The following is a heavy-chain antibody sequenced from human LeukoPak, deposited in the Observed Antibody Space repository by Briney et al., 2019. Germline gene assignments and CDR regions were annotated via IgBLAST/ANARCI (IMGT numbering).Heavy chain of an antibody. J-gene: IGHJ4*02. CDR3: AADLSTLRYSSSWYAFDY. V-gene: IGHV1-58*02. D-gene: IGHD6-13*01. CDR1: GFTFTSSA. CDR2: IVVGSGNT. Sequence: ASVKVSCKASGFTFTSSAMQWVRQARGQRLEWIGWIVVGSGNTYYAQKFQERVTITRDMSTSTAYMELSSLRSEDTAVYYCAADLSTLRYSSSWYAFDYWGQGTLVTVSS.